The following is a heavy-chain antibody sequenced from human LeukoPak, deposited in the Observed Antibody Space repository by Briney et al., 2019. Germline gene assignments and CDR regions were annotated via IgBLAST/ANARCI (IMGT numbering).Heavy chain of an antibody. J-gene: IGHJ4*02. D-gene: IGHD6-19*01. CDR2: IYPGDSDT. V-gene: IGHV5-51*01. CDR3: ARHNASGWYILDY. CDR1: GYSFTSYW. Sequence: GASLKISCKGSGYSFTSYWIGWVRQLPGKGLEWMGIIYPGDSDTRYSPSFQGQVTISADKSISTAYLQWSSLKASDTAMYYCARHNASGWYILDYWGQGTLVTVSS.